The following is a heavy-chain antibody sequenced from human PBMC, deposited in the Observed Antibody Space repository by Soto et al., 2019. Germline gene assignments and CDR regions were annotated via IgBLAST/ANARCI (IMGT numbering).Heavy chain of an antibody. Sequence: QVQLVESGGGVVQPGRSLRLSCAASGFTFSSYAMHWVRQAPGKGLEWVAVISYDGSNKYYADSVKGRFTISRDNSKNTLYLQMNSLRAEDTAVYYCGRAGGTRGWFDPWGQGTLVTVSS. J-gene: IGHJ5*02. CDR1: GFTFSSYA. V-gene: IGHV3-30-3*01. D-gene: IGHD6-13*01. CDR2: ISYDGSNK. CDR3: GRAGGTRGWFDP.